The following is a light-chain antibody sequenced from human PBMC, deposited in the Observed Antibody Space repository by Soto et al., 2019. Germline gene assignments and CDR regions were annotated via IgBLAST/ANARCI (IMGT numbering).Light chain of an antibody. CDR1: SSDVGRYNY. Sequence: QSVLTQPRSVSGSPGQSVTISCTGTSSDVGRYNYVSWYQQHPGKAPKLIIYDVTKRPSGVPDRFSGSKSGNTASLTISGLQAEDEADYHCCSYAGSYTHVFGTGTKLTVL. CDR3: CSYAGSYTHV. CDR2: DVT. V-gene: IGLV2-11*01. J-gene: IGLJ1*01.